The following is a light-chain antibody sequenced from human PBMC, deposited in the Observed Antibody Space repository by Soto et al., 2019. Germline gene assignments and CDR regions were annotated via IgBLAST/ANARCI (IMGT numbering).Light chain of an antibody. CDR2: GAS. CDR3: QQYYKWPLT. Sequence: EIVLTQSPGTLSLSPGERATLSCRASQSVSSNLAWYQQKPGQAPRLLIYGASTRATGIPARFSGSGSGTEFTLTISSLESQDFAVYYCQQYYKWPLTFGGGTKV. CDR1: QSVSSN. V-gene: IGKV3-15*01. J-gene: IGKJ4*01.